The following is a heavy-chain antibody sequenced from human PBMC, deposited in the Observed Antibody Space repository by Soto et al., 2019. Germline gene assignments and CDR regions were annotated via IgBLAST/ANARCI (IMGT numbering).Heavy chain of an antibody. CDR1: GFSVSTSGVG. J-gene: IGHJ6*02. D-gene: IGHD2-15*01. CDR3: AHKGGRGAAMDV. V-gene: IGHV2-5*02. CDR2: IYWDDDK. Sequence: QITLKESGPTLVKPTQTLTLTCTFSGFSVSTSGVGVAWIRQPPGKALEWLAVIYWDDDKRYSPFLQSRVTITKDTSKNQVVLTMTNMDPVDTATYYCAHKGGRGAAMDVWGQGTTVTVSS.